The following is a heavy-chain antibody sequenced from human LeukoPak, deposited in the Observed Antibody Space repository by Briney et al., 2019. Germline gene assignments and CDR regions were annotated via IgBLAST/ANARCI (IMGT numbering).Heavy chain of an antibody. CDR3: ARARVTWIWTLGDY. D-gene: IGHD5-12*01. J-gene: IGHJ4*02. CDR2: FDPEDGET. Sequence: ASVKVSCKVSGYTLSELSIHWVRQAPGKGLEWMGGFDPEDGETIYAQKFQGRVTMTEDTSTDTAYMELTSLRSEDTAVYYCARARVTWIWTLGDYWGQGTLVTVSS. V-gene: IGHV1-24*01. CDR1: GYTLSELS.